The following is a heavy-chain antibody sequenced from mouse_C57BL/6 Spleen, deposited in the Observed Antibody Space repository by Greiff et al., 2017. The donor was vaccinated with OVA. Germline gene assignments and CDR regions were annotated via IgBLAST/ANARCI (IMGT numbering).Heavy chain of an antibody. CDR3: ARIETYCDY. CDR2: ISCDYAK. CDR1: GFSLSTFGMG. J-gene: IGHJ2*01. Sequence: QVTLKVSGPGILQPSQTLSLTCSFSGFSLSTFGMGVGWIRQPSGLGLEWLAHISCDYAKYYHPALTSRLTISKATSKNPVFLKSANVDTADTATYYCARIETYCDYWGQGTTLTVSS. V-gene: IGHV8-8*01.